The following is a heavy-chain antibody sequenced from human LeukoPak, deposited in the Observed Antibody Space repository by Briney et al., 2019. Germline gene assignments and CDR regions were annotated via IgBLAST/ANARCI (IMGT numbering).Heavy chain of an antibody. Sequence: SETLSLTCTVSGGSVSSGSYYWSWIRQPPGKGLECIGYIYYSGSTNYNPSLKSRVTISVDTSKNQFSLKPSSVTAADTAVYYCARYGYGDFVRTDYFDYWGQGTLVTVSS. J-gene: IGHJ4*02. CDR3: ARYGYGDFVRTDYFDY. V-gene: IGHV4-61*01. CDR2: IYYSGST. CDR1: GGSVSSGSYY. D-gene: IGHD4-17*01.